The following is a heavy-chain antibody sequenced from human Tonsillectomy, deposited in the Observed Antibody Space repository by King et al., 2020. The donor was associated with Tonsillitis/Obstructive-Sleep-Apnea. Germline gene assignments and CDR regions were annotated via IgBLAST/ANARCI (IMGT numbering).Heavy chain of an antibody. CDR3: ARDQDYGSGSYFHYYYYMDV. V-gene: IGHV3-53*01. CDR1: GFTVSSNY. CDR2: IYSGGRT. J-gene: IGHJ6*03. D-gene: IGHD3-10*01. Sequence: VQLVESGGGLIQPGGSLRLSCAASGFTVSSNYMSWVRQAPGKGLEWVSVIYSGGRTYYADSVKGLFTISRDNSKNTLYRQMNSLRAEETAVYYCARDQDYGSGSYFHYYYYMDVWGKGTTVTVSS.